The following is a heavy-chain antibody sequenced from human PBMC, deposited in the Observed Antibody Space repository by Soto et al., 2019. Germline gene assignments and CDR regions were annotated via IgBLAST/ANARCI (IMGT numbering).Heavy chain of an antibody. D-gene: IGHD5-12*01. CDR3: TRLSLDIVAASSNAFDI. J-gene: IGHJ3*02. V-gene: IGHV3-21*01. Sequence: EVQLVESGGGLVKPGGSLRLSCAASGFTFNTSTMNCVRQSPGKGLAWVSSISSTGSIYYADSVKGRFTISRDNAKSSLYLHMGSLRAEATAAYYLTRLSLDIVAASSNAFDIWGQGTMVTVSS. CDR1: GFTFNTST. CDR2: ISSTGSI.